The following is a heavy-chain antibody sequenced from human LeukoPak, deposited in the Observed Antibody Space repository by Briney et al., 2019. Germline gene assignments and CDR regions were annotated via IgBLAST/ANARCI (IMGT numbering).Heavy chain of an antibody. CDR1: GFTFSSYA. J-gene: IGHJ1*01. CDR2: ISGSGGST. V-gene: IGHV3-23*01. Sequence: PGGSLRLSCAASGFTFSSYAMSWVRQAPGKGLEWVSAISGSGGSTYYAGSVKGRFTISRGNSKNTLYLQMNSLRAEDTAVYYCAKTRASSWFRNAEYFQHWGQGTLVTVSS. CDR3: AKTRASSWFRNAEYFQH. D-gene: IGHD6-13*01.